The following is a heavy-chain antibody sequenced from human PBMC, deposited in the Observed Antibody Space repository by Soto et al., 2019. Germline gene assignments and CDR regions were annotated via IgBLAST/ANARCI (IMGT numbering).Heavy chain of an antibody. V-gene: IGHV3-33*08. J-gene: IGHJ4*02. Sequence: GGSLRLSCAGSGFTFRNYGMQWVRQAPGKGLEWVAVIWFDGSNEYYGDSVKGRFTISRDNSKNTVYLQMNSLRVEDTAVYYCGFYCSTISCPEGFYWGQGTLVTVSS. CDR3: GFYCSTISCPEGFY. CDR2: IWFDGSNE. CDR1: GFTFRNYG. D-gene: IGHD2-2*01.